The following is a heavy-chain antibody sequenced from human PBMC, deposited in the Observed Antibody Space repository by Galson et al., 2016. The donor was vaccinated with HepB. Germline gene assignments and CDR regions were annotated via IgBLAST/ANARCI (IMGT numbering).Heavy chain of an antibody. CDR3: ATRTTLRYFDR. J-gene: IGHJ4*02. Sequence: SVKVSCKASGYTFTAYYMHWVRQAPGQGLEWMGWINPNSGATHYEQKFQGRVTMTRDTSSSTAYMQLTGLRSDDTAVYYCATRTTLRYFDRWGQGTLVTVSS. V-gene: IGHV1-2*02. D-gene: IGHD3-9*01. CDR1: GYTFTAYY. CDR2: INPNSGAT.